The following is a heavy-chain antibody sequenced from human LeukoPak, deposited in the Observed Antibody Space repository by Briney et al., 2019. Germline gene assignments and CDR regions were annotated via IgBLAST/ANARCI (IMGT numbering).Heavy chain of an antibody. V-gene: IGHV3-66*02. D-gene: IGHD3-9*01. CDR2: IYSGGST. CDR3: ARGENYDILTGYFDY. J-gene: IGHJ4*02. Sequence: SLRLCCAASGFTVSTNYISRVRQAKMKCLVIVSVIYSGGSTYYADSVKGRFTISRDNSKNTLYLQMNSLRAEDTAVYYCARGENYDILTGYFDYWGQGTLVIVSS. CDR1: GFTVSTNY.